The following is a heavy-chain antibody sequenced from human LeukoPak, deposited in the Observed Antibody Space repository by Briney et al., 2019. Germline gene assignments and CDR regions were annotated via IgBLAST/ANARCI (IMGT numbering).Heavy chain of an antibody. J-gene: IGHJ6*01. CDR1: GFTFDDFA. V-gene: IGHV3-9*03. CDR2: ISWNSGSI. D-gene: IGHD6-13*01. CDR3: ARGIAAAGPTPMDV. Sequence: PGGSLRLSCAASGFTFDDFAMHWVRQAPGKGLEWVSGISWNSGSIGYADSVKGRFTISRDNAKNSLYLQMNSLRAEDMALYYCARGIAAAGPTPMDVWGKGPRSPSPQ.